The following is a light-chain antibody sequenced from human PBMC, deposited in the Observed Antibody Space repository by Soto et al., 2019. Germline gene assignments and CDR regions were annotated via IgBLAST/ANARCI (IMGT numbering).Light chain of an antibody. V-gene: IGLV2-8*01. CDR2: EVS. CDR3: SSYAGRNMVV. J-gene: IGLJ2*01. CDR1: SSDVGGYNY. Sequence: QSVLTQPPSASGSPVQSVTISCTGTSSDVGGYNYVSWYQQHPGKAPQLMIYEVSKRPSGVPDRFSGSKSGNTASLAVSGLQAEYEAYYDCSSYAGRNMVVVCGGTELAVL.